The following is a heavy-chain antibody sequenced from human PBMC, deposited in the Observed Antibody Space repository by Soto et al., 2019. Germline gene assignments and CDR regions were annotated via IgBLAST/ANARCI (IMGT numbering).Heavy chain of an antibody. V-gene: IGHV1-69*02. Sequence: QVQLVQSGAEVKKPGSSVKVSCKASGGTFSSYTISWVRQAPGQGLEWMGRIIPILGIANYAQKFQGRVTXXAXKXXSTAYMELSSLRSEDTAVYYCASAYGGNPGDAFDLWGQGTMVTVSS. CDR1: GGTFSSYT. J-gene: IGHJ3*01. CDR3: ASAYGGNPGDAFDL. D-gene: IGHD4-17*01. CDR2: IIPILGIA.